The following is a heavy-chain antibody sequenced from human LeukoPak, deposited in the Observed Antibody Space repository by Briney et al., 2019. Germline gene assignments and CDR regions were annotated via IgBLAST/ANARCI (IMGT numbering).Heavy chain of an antibody. V-gene: IGHV1-18*01. Sequence: GASVKVSCKASGYTFTSYGISWVRQAPGQGLEWMGWISAYNGNTNYAQKLQGRVTMTTDTSTSTAYMELRSLRSDDTAVYYCAREARYMVRGVMGYWGQGTLVTVSS. CDR1: GYTFTSYG. D-gene: IGHD3-10*01. CDR2: ISAYNGNT. J-gene: IGHJ4*02. CDR3: AREARYMVRGVMGY.